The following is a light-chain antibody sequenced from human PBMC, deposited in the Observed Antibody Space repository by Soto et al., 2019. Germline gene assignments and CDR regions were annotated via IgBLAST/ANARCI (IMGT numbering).Light chain of an antibody. CDR3: QHYNNWLGT. V-gene: IGKV3-15*01. CDR2: GAS. Sequence: EIVMTQSPATLSVSRGERATLYCRANQAISSNLAWYQQKPGQAPRLLIYGASTRATGIPDRFSGSGSGTEFTLTISSLQSEDFAVYYCQHYNNWLGTFGGGTKVEIK. J-gene: IGKJ4*01. CDR1: QAISSN.